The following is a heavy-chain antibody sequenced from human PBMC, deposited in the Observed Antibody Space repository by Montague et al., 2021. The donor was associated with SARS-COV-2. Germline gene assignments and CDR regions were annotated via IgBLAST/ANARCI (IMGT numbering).Heavy chain of an antibody. Sequence: SETLSLTCSVSGGSITDRTYYWGCIRQSPGKGLEWIGAINYSGTTYYNPSLKSRVTISLDTAKNQFSLKMTSVTAADTAVSYCARHWGIAAAGNWGQGTLVTVSS. CDR3: ARHWGIAAAGN. CDR2: INYSGTT. J-gene: IGHJ4*02. V-gene: IGHV4-39*01. CDR1: GGSITDRTYY. D-gene: IGHD6-13*01.